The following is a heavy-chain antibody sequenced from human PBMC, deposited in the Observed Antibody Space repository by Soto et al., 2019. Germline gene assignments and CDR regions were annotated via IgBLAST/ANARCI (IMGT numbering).Heavy chain of an antibody. J-gene: IGHJ6*03. V-gene: IGHV4-34*01. Sequence: QVQLQQWGAGLLKPSETLSLTCAVYGGSFSGYYWSWIRQPPGKGLAWIGEINHSGSTNYNPSLKSRGAISVDSSTNQFSLKLSSVTAADTAVYYCARVKLPTYYYYYMDVGGKGTTVTVSS. CDR1: GGSFSGYY. D-gene: IGHD6-6*01. CDR2: INHSGST. CDR3: ARVKLPTYYYYYMDV.